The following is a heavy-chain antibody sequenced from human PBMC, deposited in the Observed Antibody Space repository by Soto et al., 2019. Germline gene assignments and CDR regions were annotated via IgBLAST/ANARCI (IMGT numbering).Heavy chain of an antibody. CDR1: GFTFGSYA. J-gene: IGHJ4*02. Sequence: EVQLLESGGGLVQPGGSLRLSCAASGFTFGSYAMTWVRQAPGKGLEWVSAISGSGGSTYYADSVKGRFTIFRDNSKNTLYLQMNSLRAEDTAVYYCAKSPLQWLTFDYWGQGTLVTFSS. D-gene: IGHD6-19*01. CDR3: AKSPLQWLTFDY. V-gene: IGHV3-23*01. CDR2: ISGSGGST.